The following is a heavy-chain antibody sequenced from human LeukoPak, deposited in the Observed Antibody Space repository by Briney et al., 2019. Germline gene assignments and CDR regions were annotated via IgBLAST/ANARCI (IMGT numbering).Heavy chain of an antibody. CDR2: IRYDGSNK. V-gene: IGHV3-30*02. D-gene: IGHD3-10*01. CDR1: GFTFSNYG. J-gene: IGHJ4*02. CDR3: AKESYYGSGSYDY. Sequence: PGGSLRLSCAASGFTFSNYGMHWVRQAPGKGLEWVAFIRYDGSNKYYADSVKGRFTISRDNSKNTLYLQMSSLRAEDTAVYYCAKESYYGSGSYDYWGQGTLVTVSS.